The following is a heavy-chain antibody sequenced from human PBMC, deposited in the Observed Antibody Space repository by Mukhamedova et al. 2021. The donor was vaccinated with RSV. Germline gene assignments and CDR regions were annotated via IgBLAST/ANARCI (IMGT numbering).Heavy chain of an antibody. CDR3: AREWEVAPRYMDV. D-gene: IGHD1-26*01. V-gene: IGHV3-30-3*01. CDR1: GFTFSSYA. J-gene: IGHJ6*03. Sequence: GFTFSSYAMHWVRQAPGKGLEWVAVISYDGSNKYYADSVEGRFTISRDNSKNTLYLQMNSLRAEDTAVYYCAREWEVAPRYMDVWG. CDR2: ISYDGSNK.